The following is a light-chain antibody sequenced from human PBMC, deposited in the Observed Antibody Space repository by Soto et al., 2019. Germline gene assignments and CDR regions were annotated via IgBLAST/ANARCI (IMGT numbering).Light chain of an antibody. J-gene: IGLJ3*02. CDR3: TSYSRYRVLV. CDR1: SSDVGNYKY. Sequence: QSALTQPASVSGCPGQSITISCTGTSSDVGNYKYVSWYQQHPGKAPKLMIYEVSNRPSGVSNRFSGSKSGNTASLTISGLQAEDETDYYCTSYSRYRVLVFGGGTKVTVL. V-gene: IGLV2-14*01. CDR2: EVS.